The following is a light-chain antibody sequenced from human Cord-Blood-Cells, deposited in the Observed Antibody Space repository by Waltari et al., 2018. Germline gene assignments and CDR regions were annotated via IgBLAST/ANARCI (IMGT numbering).Light chain of an antibody. Sequence: QSVLTQPPSVSGAPGQRVTISCTGSSSNIGAGCDVHWYQQLPGTAPKLLIYGNTTRPSGGPDRCSGSNSGTSASLAITGLQAEDEADYYCQSYDSSLSGYYVFGTGTKVTVL. CDR2: GNT. CDR1: SSNIGAGCD. J-gene: IGLJ1*01. V-gene: IGLV1-40*01. CDR3: QSYDSSLSGYYV.